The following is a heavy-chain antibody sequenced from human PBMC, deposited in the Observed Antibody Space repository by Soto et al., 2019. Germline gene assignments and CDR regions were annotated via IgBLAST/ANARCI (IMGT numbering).Heavy chain of an antibody. J-gene: IGHJ6*03. V-gene: IGHV1-18*01. CDR3: ARAGYPYYYYMDV. D-gene: IGHD5-12*01. Sequence: ASVKVSWKASGYSFASYGISWGRQAPGQGLEWMGWISAYNGNTNYAQKLQGRVTMTTDTSTSTAYMELRSLRSDDAAVYYCARAGYPYYYYMDVWGKGTTVTV. CDR1: GYSFASYG. CDR2: ISAYNGNT.